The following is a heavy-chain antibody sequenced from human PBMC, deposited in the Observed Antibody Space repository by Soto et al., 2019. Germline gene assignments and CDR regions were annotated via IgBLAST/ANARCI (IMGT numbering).Heavy chain of an antibody. Sequence: GGSLRLSCAASGFTFSNYAMNWVRQAPGKGLEWVSGISDSGDSTFYADSVKGRFTISRDNSKNTLHLQLSILRAEDTAIHFCAKGRCASCYFADYWGQGSLVTVSS. CDR3: AKGRCASCYFADY. D-gene: IGHD2-21*01. CDR2: ISDSGDST. CDR1: GFTFSNYA. V-gene: IGHV3-23*01. J-gene: IGHJ4*02.